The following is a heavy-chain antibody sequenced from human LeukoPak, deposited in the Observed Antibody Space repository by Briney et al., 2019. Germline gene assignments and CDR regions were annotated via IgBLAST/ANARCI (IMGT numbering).Heavy chain of an antibody. Sequence: ASVKVSCKASGYTFTSYYMHWVRQAPGRGLEWMGIINPSGGCTSYAQKFQGRVTMTRDMSTSTVYMELSSLRSEDTAVYYCARDRGYCSGGSCYFQPNWYFDLWGRGTLVTVSS. CDR3: ARDRGYCSGGSCYFQPNWYFDL. V-gene: IGHV1-46*01. CDR2: INPSGGCT. J-gene: IGHJ2*01. CDR1: GYTFTSYY. D-gene: IGHD2-15*01.